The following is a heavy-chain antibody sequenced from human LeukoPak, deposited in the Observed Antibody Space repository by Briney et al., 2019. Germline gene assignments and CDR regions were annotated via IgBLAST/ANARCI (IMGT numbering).Heavy chain of an antibody. CDR1: GFTFSSYN. CDR3: AKAAVHSSGIPDY. V-gene: IGHV3-21*04. D-gene: IGHD6-19*01. Sequence: PGGSLRLSCAASGFTFSSYNMNWVRQAPGKGLEWVSSITSSSSYIYYADPVKGRFTISRDNAKNSLYLQMNSLRAEDTAVYYCAKAAVHSSGIPDYWGQGTLVTVSS. CDR2: ITSSSSYI. J-gene: IGHJ4*02.